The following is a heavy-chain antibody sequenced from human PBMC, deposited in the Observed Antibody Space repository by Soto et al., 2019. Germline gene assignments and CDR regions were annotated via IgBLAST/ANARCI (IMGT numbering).Heavy chain of an antibody. J-gene: IGHJ6*02. CDR1: GGTFSNYG. CDR3: ARGGSDYEGSGYYQGHV. V-gene: IGHV1-69*12. CDR2: IVPIFGA. Sequence: QVQLVQSGAEVKKPGSSVKVSCKSSGGTFSNYGFSWVRQAPGQGLECMGVIVPIFGAEHPQKFQGRVTITADESKNTVCMELSGLRSEDTAVYYCARGGSDYEGSGYYQGHVWGQGRKVTFSS. D-gene: IGHD3-22*01.